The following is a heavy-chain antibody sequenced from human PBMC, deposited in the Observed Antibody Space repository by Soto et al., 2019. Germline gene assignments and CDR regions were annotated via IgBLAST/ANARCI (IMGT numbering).Heavy chain of an antibody. J-gene: IGHJ4*02. Sequence: QVQLVESGGGVVQPGRSLRLSCAASGFIFSHYGLDWVRQAPGKGLEWVALISYDGFNKQYADSVKGRFTISRDNSNNMVYLEMNGLRPEDTAVYYCARDLTGTSCFDYWGQGTLVTVSS. CDR1: GFIFSHYG. CDR3: ARDLTGTSCFDY. CDR2: ISYDGFNK. D-gene: IGHD1-20*01. V-gene: IGHV3-30-3*01.